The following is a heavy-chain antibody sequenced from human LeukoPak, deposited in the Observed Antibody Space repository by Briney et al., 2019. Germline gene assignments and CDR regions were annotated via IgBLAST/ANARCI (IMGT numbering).Heavy chain of an antibody. CDR2: IIPIFGTA. J-gene: IGHJ4*02. Sequence: SVKVSCKASGGTFSSYAISWVRQAPGQGLEWMGGIIPIFGTANYAQKFQGRVTITADKSTSTAYMELSSLRSEDTAVYYCARLSLRVGELSLNDYWGQGTLVTVSS. V-gene: IGHV1-69*06. D-gene: IGHD3-16*02. CDR1: GGTFSSYA. CDR3: ARLSLRVGELSLNDY.